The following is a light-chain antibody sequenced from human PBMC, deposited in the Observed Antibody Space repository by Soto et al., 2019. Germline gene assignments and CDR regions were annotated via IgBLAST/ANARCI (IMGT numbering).Light chain of an antibody. V-gene: IGLV1-44*01. CDR1: SSNIGSNT. CDR3: AAWDDSLNGLV. CDR2: NNN. J-gene: IGLJ1*01. Sequence: QSVLTQPPSASGTPGQRVTISCSGSSSNIGSNTVNWYQQLPGTAPKLLIYNNNQRPSGVPDRFSGSKSGTSASLAISGLQSEDEAEYDCAAWDDSLNGLVFGTGTKLTVL.